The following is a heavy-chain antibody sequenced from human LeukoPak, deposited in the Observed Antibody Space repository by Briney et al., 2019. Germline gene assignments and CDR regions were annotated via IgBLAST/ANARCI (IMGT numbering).Heavy chain of an antibody. CDR2: VRTSGETT. V-gene: IGHV3-48*03. Sequence: GGSLRLSCVASGFMFSNYDMKWVRQAPGKGLEWISCVRTSGETTYCADSVKGRFSVSRDNAQNSLYLQMNSLRVEDTAVYYCARRGPPDFDYWGQGTLVTVSS. CDR3: ARRGPPDFDY. CDR1: GFMFSNYD. J-gene: IGHJ4*02.